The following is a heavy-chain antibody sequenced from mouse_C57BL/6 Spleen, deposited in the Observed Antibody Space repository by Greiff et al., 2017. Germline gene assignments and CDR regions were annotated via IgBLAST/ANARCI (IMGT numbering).Heavy chain of an antibody. Sequence: QVQLQQSGAELVRPGASVKLSCKASGYTFTDYYINWVKQRPGQGLEWIARIYPGSGNTYYNEKFKGKATLTAEKSSSTAYMQLSSLTSEDSAVYFCARDYSNYVLDYWGQGTTLTVSS. CDR2: IYPGSGNT. CDR1: GYTFTDYY. D-gene: IGHD2-5*01. J-gene: IGHJ2*01. V-gene: IGHV1-76*01. CDR3: ARDYSNYVLDY.